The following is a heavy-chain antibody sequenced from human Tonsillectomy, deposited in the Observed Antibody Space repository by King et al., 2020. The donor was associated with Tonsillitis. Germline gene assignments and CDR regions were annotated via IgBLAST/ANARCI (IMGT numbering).Heavy chain of an antibody. CDR2: IRYDGSNK. J-gene: IGHJ4*02. CDR3: AKAWGRVGATTPVY. D-gene: IGHD1-26*01. V-gene: IGHV3-30*02. Sequence: VQLVESGGGVVQPGGSLRLSCAASGFTFSTYGMHWVRQAPGKGLEWVAFIRYDGSNKYYADSVKGRFTISRDNSKNTLYLQMNSLRAEDTAMYYCAKAWGRVGATTPVYLGRGTLLSVSS. CDR1: GFTFSTYG.